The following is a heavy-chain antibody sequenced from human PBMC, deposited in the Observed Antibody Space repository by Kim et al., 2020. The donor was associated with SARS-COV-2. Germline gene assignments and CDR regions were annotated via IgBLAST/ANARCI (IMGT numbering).Heavy chain of an antibody. D-gene: IGHD5-12*01. CDR1: GFTFSSYS. CDR2: ISSSSSTI. J-gene: IGHJ4*02. V-gene: IGHV3-48*02. Sequence: GGSLRLSCAASGFTFSSYSMNWVRQAPGKGLEWVSYISSSSSTIYYADSVKGRFTISRDNAKNSLYLQMNSLRDEDTAVYYCARDPIPGARVATPYYFDYWGQGTLVTVSS. CDR3: ARDPIPGARVATPYYFDY.